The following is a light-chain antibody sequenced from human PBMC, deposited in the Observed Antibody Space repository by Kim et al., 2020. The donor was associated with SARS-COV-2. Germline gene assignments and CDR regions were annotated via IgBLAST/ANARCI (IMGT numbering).Light chain of an antibody. J-gene: IGLJ1*01. CDR3: AAWDDRLNGFYV. CDR2: KNN. CDR1: SSNIGSNT. Sequence: ELTQPPSVSGTPGQRVTISCSESSSNIGSNTVNWYQQLPGTAPKVLMYKNNQRPSGVPDRFSGSKSGTSASLAISGLQSEDEADYYCAAWDDRLNGFYVFGTGTKVTVL. V-gene: IGLV1-44*01.